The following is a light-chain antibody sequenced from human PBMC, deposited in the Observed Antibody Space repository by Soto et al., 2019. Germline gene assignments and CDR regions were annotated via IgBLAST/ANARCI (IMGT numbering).Light chain of an antibody. CDR3: QQYNNWPYT. V-gene: IGKV3-15*01. Sequence: EIVMTQSPATLSFSPGGSATLSCRASQHVSSNFAWYRQKPGQAPTLLIYSASTRATGIPARFSGSGSGTEFTLTSSSVQSEYFAAYYCQQYNNWPYTFGQGTKLEIK. J-gene: IGKJ2*01. CDR2: SAS. CDR1: QHVSSN.